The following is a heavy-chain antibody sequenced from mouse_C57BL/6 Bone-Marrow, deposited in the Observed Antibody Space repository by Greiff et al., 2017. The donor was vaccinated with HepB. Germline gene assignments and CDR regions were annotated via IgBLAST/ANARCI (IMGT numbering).Heavy chain of an antibody. CDR3: AREGWLKDFDV. D-gene: IGHD1-3*01. Sequence: DVKVEESGGGLVKPGGSLKLSCAASGFTFSSYAMSWVRQTPEKRLEWVATISDGGSYTYYPDNVKGRFTISRDNAKNNLYLQMSHLKSEDTAMYYCAREGWLKDFDVWGTGTTVTVSS. V-gene: IGHV5-4*01. CDR1: GFTFSSYA. CDR2: ISDGGSYT. J-gene: IGHJ1*03.